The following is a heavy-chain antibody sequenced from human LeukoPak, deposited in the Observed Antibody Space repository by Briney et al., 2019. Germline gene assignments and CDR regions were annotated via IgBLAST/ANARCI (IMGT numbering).Heavy chain of an antibody. D-gene: IGHD2-8*01. CDR3: AREDLYRSNGACSRLDFDY. CDR2: ISFDGTNK. CDR1: GFTFSTYA. V-gene: IGHV3-30*01. Sequence: GGSLRLSCAASGFTFSTYAIHWVRQAPGKGLDWVAVISFDGTNKYYADSVKGRFTISRDNSNNTLYLQMNSVRAEDSAVYYCAREDLYRSNGACSRLDFDYWGQGTLVTVSS. J-gene: IGHJ4*02.